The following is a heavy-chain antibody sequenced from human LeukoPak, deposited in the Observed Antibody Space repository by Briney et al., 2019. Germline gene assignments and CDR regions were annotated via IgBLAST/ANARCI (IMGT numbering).Heavy chain of an antibody. D-gene: IGHD2-2*01. CDR2: ISGSGGST. CDR1: GFTFSSYA. Sequence: PGGSLRLSCAASGFTFSSYAMSWVRQAPGKGLEWVSAISGSGGSTYYADSVKGRFTISRDNSKNTLYLQMNSLRAEDTAVYYCASCSSTSCYPPGDYYMDVWGKGTTVTVSS. CDR3: ASCSSTSCYPPGDYYMDV. J-gene: IGHJ6*03. V-gene: IGHV3-23*01.